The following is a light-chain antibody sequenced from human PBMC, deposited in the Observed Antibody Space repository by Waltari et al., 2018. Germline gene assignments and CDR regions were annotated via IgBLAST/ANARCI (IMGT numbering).Light chain of an antibody. CDR1: SSDVGGYNY. J-gene: IGLJ3*02. Sequence: QSALTQPRSVSGSPGQSVAISCTGTSSDVGGYNYVSWYQQNPGKAPKLMIYDVTKRPSGVPDRFSGSKSGNPASLTVSGLQADDEADYYCSSYAGGNNLVFGGGTKLTVL. CDR2: DVT. CDR3: SSYAGGNNLV. V-gene: IGLV2-11*01.